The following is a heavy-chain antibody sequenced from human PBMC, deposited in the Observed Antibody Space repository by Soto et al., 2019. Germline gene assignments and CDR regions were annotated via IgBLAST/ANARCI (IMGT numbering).Heavy chain of an antibody. D-gene: IGHD6-13*01. CDR3: ARDRAATGNYYYGMDV. V-gene: IGHV4-30-4*01. Sequence: PSETLSLTCTVSGGSISSGDYYWSWIRQPPGKGLEWIGYIYYSGSTYYNPSLKSRVTISVDTSKNQFSLKLSSVTAADTAVYYCARDRAATGNYYYGMDVWGQATTVTVSS. CDR2: IYYSGST. CDR1: GGSISSGDYY. J-gene: IGHJ6*02.